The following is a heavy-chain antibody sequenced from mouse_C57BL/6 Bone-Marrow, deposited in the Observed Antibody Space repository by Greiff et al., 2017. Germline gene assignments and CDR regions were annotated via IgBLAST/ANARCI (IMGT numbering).Heavy chain of an antibody. CDR2: SRNKANDYTT. CDR1: GFTFSDFY. D-gene: IGHD1-1*01. J-gene: IGHJ4*01. Sequence: EVQGVESGGGLVQSGRSLRLSCATSGFTFSDFYMEWVRQAPGKGLEWIAASRNKANDYTTAYSASVRGRFIVSRDTSQCILYLQMNALRAEDTAIYYGARNGNGSSYYAMDYWGQGTSVTVSS. V-gene: IGHV7-1*01. CDR3: ARNGNGSSYYAMDY.